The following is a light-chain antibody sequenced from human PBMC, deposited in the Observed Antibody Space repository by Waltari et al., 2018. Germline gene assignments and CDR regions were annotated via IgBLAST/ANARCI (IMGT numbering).Light chain of an antibody. CDR3: QQSGSSPYT. CDR2: GES. V-gene: IGKV3-20*01. CDR1: QSVSSIY. J-gene: IGKJ2*01. Sequence: EIVLTQSPGTLSLSPGARAILYCRASQSVSSIYLAWYQQKPGQAPRLLVYGESNRATGVPDRFSGSGSGTDFTLTISRLEPEDFAVYYCQQSGSSPYTFGQGTKLEI.